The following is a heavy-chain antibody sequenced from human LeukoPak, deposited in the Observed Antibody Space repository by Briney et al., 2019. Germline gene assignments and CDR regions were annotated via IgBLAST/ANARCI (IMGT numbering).Heavy chain of an antibody. CDR2: ISSSSSYI. D-gene: IGHD6-19*01. Sequence: GGSLRLSCAASGFTFSSYSMNWVRQAPGKGLEWVSSISSSSSYIYYADSVKGRFTISRDNAKNSLYLQMNSLRAEDTAVCYCARDSEQWLVGVFDYWGQGTLVTVSS. CDR3: ARDSEQWLVGVFDY. CDR1: GFTFSSYS. V-gene: IGHV3-21*01. J-gene: IGHJ4*02.